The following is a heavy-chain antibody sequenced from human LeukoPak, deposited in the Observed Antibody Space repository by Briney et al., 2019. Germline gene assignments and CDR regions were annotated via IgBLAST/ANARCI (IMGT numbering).Heavy chain of an antibody. CDR2: ISTSSSYI. CDR3: ARTEMGYNYYYMDV. Sequence: SGGSLRLSCAASGFTFSSYSMNWVRQAPGKGLEWVSFISTSSSYIYYADSVKGRFTISRDNAKSSLYLQMNSLRAEDTAVYYCARTEMGYNYYYMDVWGKRTTVTISS. CDR1: GFTFSSYS. D-gene: IGHD5-24*01. V-gene: IGHV3-21*01. J-gene: IGHJ6*03.